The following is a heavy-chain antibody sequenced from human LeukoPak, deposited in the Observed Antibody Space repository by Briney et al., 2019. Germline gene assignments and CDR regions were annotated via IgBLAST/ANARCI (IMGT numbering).Heavy chain of an antibody. CDR2: IYAGGGT. CDR1: GFTVSDTY. J-gene: IGHJ5*02. Sequence: HPGGSLRLSCAVSGFTVSDTYMSWVRQAPGKGLEWVSVIYAGGGTFYADSVKGRFTISRDNSKNTLFLQMNTLRAEDTAVYYCARDGGLCSGDSCYQNWFDPWGQGTLVTVSS. CDR3: ARDGGLCSGDSCYQNWFDP. V-gene: IGHV3-66*01. D-gene: IGHD2-15*01.